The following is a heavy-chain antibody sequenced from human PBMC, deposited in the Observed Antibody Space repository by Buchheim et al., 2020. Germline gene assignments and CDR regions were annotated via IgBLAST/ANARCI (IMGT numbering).Heavy chain of an antibody. D-gene: IGHD3-10*01. V-gene: IGHV1-8*01. CDR2: MNPNSGNT. Sequence: QVQLVQSGAEVKKPGASVKVSCKASGYTFTSYDINWVRQATGQGLEWMGWMNPNSGNTGYAQKFQGRVTMTRNTSISTAYMELSSLRSEHTAVYYCARGGVHVRGVNQYYYYYGMDVWGQGTT. CDR1: GYTFTSYD. CDR3: ARGGVHVRGVNQYYYYYGMDV. J-gene: IGHJ6*02.